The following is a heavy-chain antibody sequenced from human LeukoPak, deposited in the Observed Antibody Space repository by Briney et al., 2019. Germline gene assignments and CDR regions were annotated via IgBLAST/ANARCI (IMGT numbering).Heavy chain of an antibody. D-gene: IGHD3-9*01. CDR1: GFTFSSYS. J-gene: IGHJ4*02. V-gene: IGHV3-21*01. Sequence: PGGSPRLSCAASGFTFSSYSMNWVRQAPGKGLEWVSSISSSSSYIYYADSVKGRFTISRDNAKNSLYLQMNSLRAEDTAVYYCAKSRYYDILTGYLHWGQGTLVTVSS. CDR3: AKSRYYDILTGYLH. CDR2: ISSSSSYI.